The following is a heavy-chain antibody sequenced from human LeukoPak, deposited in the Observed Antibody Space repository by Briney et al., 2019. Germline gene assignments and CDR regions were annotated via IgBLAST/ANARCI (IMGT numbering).Heavy chain of an antibody. D-gene: IGHD5-24*01. Sequence: PSETLSLTCTVSGGSISSSTYFWGWIRQPPGKGLDWIGTIYYSGSTYYNPSLKSRVTISVDSSKNQFSLRLSSVTAADTAVYYCARESLTWLQSRTSWFDPWGQGTLVTVSS. CDR1: GGSISSSTYF. CDR3: ARESLTWLQSRTSWFDP. J-gene: IGHJ5*02. CDR2: IYYSGST. V-gene: IGHV4-39*07.